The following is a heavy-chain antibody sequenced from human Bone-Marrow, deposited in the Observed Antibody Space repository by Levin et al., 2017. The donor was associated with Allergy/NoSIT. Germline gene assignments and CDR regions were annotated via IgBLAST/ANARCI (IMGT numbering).Heavy chain of an antibody. CDR2: ISGSGGST. Sequence: ETLSLTCAASGFTFSSYAMSWVRQAPGKGLEWVSAISGSGGSTYYADSVKGRFTISRDNSKNTLYLQMNSLRAEDTAVYYCAKGLSRYYHDYGMDVWGQGTTVTVSS. CDR1: GFTFSSYA. V-gene: IGHV3-23*01. CDR3: AKGLSRYYHDYGMDV. D-gene: IGHD3-16*01. J-gene: IGHJ6*02.